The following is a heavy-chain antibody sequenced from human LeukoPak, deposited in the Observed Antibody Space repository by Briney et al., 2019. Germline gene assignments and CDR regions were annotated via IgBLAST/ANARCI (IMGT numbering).Heavy chain of an antibody. Sequence: SETLSLTCTVSGGSISSYYWSWIRQPPGKGLEYIGFVYYSASTNYNPSLKSRVTMSLDTSKNQFSLNLNSVTAADTAVYYCARGPCSSANCYWSLDHWGQGTLVTVSP. V-gene: IGHV4-59*01. CDR2: VYYSAST. J-gene: IGHJ5*02. CDR1: GGSISSYY. CDR3: ARGPCSSANCYWSLDH. D-gene: IGHD2-2*01.